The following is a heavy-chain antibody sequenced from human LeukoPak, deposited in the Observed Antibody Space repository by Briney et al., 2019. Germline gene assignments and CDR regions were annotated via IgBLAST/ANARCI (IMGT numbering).Heavy chain of an antibody. CDR3: ARDHYDYVWGSCRQNWFDP. D-gene: IGHD3-16*02. CDR2: IYHSGST. Sequence: SETLSLTCTVSGYSISSDYYWGWIRQPPGKGLEWIGSIYHSGSTYYNPSLKSRATISVDTSKNQFSLKLSSVTAADTAVYYCARDHYDYVWGSCRQNWFDPWGQGTLVTVSS. CDR1: GYSISSDYY. J-gene: IGHJ5*02. V-gene: IGHV4-38-2*02.